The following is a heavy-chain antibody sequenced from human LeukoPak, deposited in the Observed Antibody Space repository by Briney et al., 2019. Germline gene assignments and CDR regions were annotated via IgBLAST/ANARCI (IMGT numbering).Heavy chain of an antibody. Sequence: SVKVSCKASGFTFTSSAVQWVRQARGQRLEWMGWIVVGSGKTNYAQKFQERVTITRDMSTSTAYMELSSLRSEDTAVYYCAAAPGYCSSTSCHHYYYYGMDVWGKGTTVTVSS. CDR1: GFTFTSSA. CDR3: AAAPGYCSSTSCHHYYYYGMDV. V-gene: IGHV1-58*01. D-gene: IGHD2-2*01. J-gene: IGHJ6*04. CDR2: IVVGSGKT.